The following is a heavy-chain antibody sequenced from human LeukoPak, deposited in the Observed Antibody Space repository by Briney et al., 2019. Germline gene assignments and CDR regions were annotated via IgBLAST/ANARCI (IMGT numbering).Heavy chain of an antibody. D-gene: IGHD4-11*01. CDR2: TYYRSKWYN. CDR3: ARGQRGTTVSLFEY. CDR1: GDSVSNNNAA. J-gene: IGHJ4*02. V-gene: IGHV6-1*01. Sequence: PSQTLSLTCAISGDSVSNNNAAWNWIRQSPSRGLEWLGRTYYRSKWYNDYAVSVKSRITIDPDTSKNQFPLQLSSVTPEDTAVYYCARGQRGTTVSLFEYWGQGTLVTVSS.